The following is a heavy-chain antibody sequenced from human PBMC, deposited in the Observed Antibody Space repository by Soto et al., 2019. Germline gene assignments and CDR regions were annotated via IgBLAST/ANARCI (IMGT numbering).Heavy chain of an antibody. CDR2: IIPIFGTA. J-gene: IGHJ5*02. D-gene: IGHD3-3*01. Sequence: QVQLVQSGAEVKKPGSSVKVSCKASGGTFSSYAISWVRQAPGQGLEWMGGIIPIFGTANYAQKFQGRVTITADKSTSTAYMELRRLRSEDTAVYHCAREYYDFWSGWWGRWFDPWGQGTLVTVSS. CDR3: AREYYDFWSGWWGRWFDP. CDR1: GGTFSSYA. V-gene: IGHV1-69*06.